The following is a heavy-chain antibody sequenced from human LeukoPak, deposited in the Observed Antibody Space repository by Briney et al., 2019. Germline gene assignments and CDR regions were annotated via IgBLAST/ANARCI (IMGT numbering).Heavy chain of an antibody. V-gene: IGHV3-48*01. CDR1: GFTFSIYS. D-gene: IGHD3-9*01. J-gene: IGHJ4*02. Sequence: GESLKISSAASGFTFSIYSMTWVRHAPPKGLEWVSYISSISITVYYADSVKGRFTISRDNAKNSLYLQMNSLRAEDTAVYYCARDNPNYYDILTGYYSGDDYWGQGTLVTVSS. CDR2: ISSISITV. CDR3: ARDNPNYYDILTGYYSGDDY.